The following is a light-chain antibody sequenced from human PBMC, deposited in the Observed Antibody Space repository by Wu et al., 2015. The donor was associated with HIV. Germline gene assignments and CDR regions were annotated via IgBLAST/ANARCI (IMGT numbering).Light chain of an antibody. CDR1: QSVSNY. Sequence: GRATLSCRASQSVSNYLTWYQQKPGQAPRLLIYGASTRATDIPARFSGSGSGTEFTLTISSMQSEDFAVYYCLQYNHWPPGTFGQGTKLEIK. J-gene: IGKJ2*01. CDR2: GAS. CDR3: LQYNHWPPGT. V-gene: IGKV3-15*01.